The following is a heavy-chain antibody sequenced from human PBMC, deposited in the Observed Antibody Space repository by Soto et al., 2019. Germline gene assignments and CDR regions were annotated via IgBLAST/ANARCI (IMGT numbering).Heavy chain of an antibody. V-gene: IGHV2-26*01. CDR3: ARMDGDYNYYGLDV. CDR2: FFSDAER. CDR1: GFSLTNGRMG. D-gene: IGHD4-17*01. Sequence: GSGPTLVNPTETLTLTCSVSGFSLTNGRMGVSWIRQPPGKALEWLAHFFSDAERSYSTSMQSRLNMYKDSSGSQVVLTMTNMAPADTAMYFCARMDGDYNYYGLDVWGHGIAVTVSS. J-gene: IGHJ6*02.